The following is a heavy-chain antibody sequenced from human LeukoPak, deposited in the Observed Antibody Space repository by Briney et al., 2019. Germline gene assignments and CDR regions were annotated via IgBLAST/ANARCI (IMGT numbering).Heavy chain of an antibody. Sequence: SETLSLTCTVSGGSISSYYWSWIRQPPGKGLEWIGYIYYSGSTNYNPSLKSRVTISVDTSKNQFSLKLSSVTAADTAVYYCASAVPFDCSSTSCYEFYNWFDPWGQGTLVTVSS. CDR1: GGSISSYY. CDR3: ASAVPFDCSSTSCYEFYNWFDP. CDR2: IYYSGST. D-gene: IGHD2-2*01. V-gene: IGHV4-59*12. J-gene: IGHJ5*02.